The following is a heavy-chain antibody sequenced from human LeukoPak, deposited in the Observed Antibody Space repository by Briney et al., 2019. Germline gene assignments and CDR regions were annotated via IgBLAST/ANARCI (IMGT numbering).Heavy chain of an antibody. CDR3: ARVLFEKNDSSGYYLSIYHFDY. CDR2: IIPIFGTA. J-gene: IGHJ4*02. D-gene: IGHD3-22*01. Sequence: SVKVSCKASGYTFTSYAISWVRQAPGQGLEWMGGIIPIFGTANYAQKFQGRVTITADESTSTAYMELSSLRSEDTAVYYCARVLFEKNDSSGYYLSIYHFDYWGQGTLVTVSS. CDR1: GYTFTSYA. V-gene: IGHV1-69*13.